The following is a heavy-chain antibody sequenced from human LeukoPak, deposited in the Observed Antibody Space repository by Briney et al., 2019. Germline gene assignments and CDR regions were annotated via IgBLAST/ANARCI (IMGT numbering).Heavy chain of an antibody. CDR3: AAAIRRLGELSLLPFDY. D-gene: IGHD3-16*02. V-gene: IGHV1-18*01. CDR1: GYTFTSYG. CDR2: ISAYNGNT. J-gene: IGHJ4*02. Sequence: ASVKVSCKASGYTFTSYGISWVRQAPGQGLEWMGWISAYNGNTNYAQKIQGRVTMTTDTSTSTAYMELRSLRSDDTAVYYCAAAIRRLGELSLLPFDYWAREPWSPSPQ.